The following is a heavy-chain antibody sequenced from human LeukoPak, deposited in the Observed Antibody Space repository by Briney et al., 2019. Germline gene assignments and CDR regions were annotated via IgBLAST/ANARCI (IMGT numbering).Heavy chain of an antibody. D-gene: IGHD2-2*01. V-gene: IGHV4-34*01. CDR3: ARDRAWFCSSATCPAYGY. CDR2: INHSGST. J-gene: IGHJ4*02. Sequence: PSETLSLTCAVYGGSFSGYYWSWIRQPPGKGLEWIGEINHSGSTNYNPSLKSRVTISVDTSKNQFSLKLSSVTAADTAVYYCARDRAWFCSSATCPAYGYWGQGTLVTVSS. CDR1: GGSFSGYY.